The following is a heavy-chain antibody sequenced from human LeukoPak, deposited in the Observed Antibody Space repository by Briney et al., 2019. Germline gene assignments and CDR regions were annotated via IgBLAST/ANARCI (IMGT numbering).Heavy chain of an antibody. D-gene: IGHD7-27*01. CDR1: GGPFSGYY. J-gene: IGHJ4*02. CDR2: INHSGSA. V-gene: IGHV4-34*01. Sequence: SETLSLTCAVYGGPFSGYYWSWIRQPPGKGLEWIGEINHSGSANYNPSLKSRVTISVDTSKNRFSLKLSTVTAADTAVYYCARRPTGDPKFDYWGQGTLVTVSS. CDR3: ARRPTGDPKFDY.